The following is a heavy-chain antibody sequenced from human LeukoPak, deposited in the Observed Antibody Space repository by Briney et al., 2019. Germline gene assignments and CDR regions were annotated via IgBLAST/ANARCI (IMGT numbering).Heavy chain of an antibody. Sequence: PGRSLRLSWAAAGFTFSSSAMHWVRQAPGKGLEWVAVILEEGSNTYYADSVKGRFTISRDNSKNTLYLQMNSLRAEDTAVYYCARSIGYYLNYFDYWGQGTLVTVSS. CDR2: ILEEGSNT. J-gene: IGHJ4*02. CDR1: GFTFSSSA. V-gene: IGHV3-30-3*01. D-gene: IGHD3-22*01. CDR3: ARSIGYYLNYFDY.